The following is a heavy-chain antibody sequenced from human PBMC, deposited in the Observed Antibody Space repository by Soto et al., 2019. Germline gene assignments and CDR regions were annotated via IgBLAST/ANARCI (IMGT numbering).Heavy chain of an antibody. V-gene: IGHV1-69*02. D-gene: IGHD2-15*01. Sequence: SVKVSCKASGGTFSTYTITWVRQAPGQGLEWMGRIIPIIGIINYAQKFQGRVTITADKFTGTAYMELTRLRSDDTAVYYCAGAPDSHKNNILPSSYPWGKEPLATLP. CDR3: AGAPDSHKNNILPSSYP. J-gene: IGHJ5*02. CDR1: GGTFSTYT. CDR2: IIPIIGII.